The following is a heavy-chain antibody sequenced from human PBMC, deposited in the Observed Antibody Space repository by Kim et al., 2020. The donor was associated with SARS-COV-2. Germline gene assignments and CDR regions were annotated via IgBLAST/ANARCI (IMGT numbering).Heavy chain of an antibody. CDR3: AKKAYGYSSAHYYFDY. J-gene: IGHJ4*02. Sequence: GGSLRLSCAASGFTFSSYGMHWVRQAPGKGLEWVAVISYDGSNKYYADSVKGRFTISRDNSKNTLYLQMNSLRAEDTAVYYCAKKAYGYSSAHYYFDYWGKGTLVPVSS. D-gene: IGHD6-19*01. CDR2: ISYDGSNK. V-gene: IGHV3-30*18. CDR1: GFTFSSYG.